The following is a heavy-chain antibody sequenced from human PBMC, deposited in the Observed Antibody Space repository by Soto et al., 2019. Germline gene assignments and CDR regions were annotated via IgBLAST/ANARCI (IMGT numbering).Heavy chain of an antibody. J-gene: IGHJ4*02. D-gene: IGHD6-19*01. CDR2: ISAYNGNT. Sequence: ASLKVSGKASGYTFTSYGISWVRQAPGQGLEWMGWISAYNGNTNYAQKLQGRVTMTTDTSTSTAYMELRSLRSDDTAVYYCARDSAGYSSGWYAFDYWGQGTLVTVSS. V-gene: IGHV1-18*04. CDR1: GYTFTSYG. CDR3: ARDSAGYSSGWYAFDY.